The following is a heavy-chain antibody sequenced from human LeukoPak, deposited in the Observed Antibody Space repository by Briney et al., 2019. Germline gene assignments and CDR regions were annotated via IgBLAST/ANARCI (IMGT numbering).Heavy chain of an antibody. D-gene: IGHD4-17*01. V-gene: IGHV1-18*01. J-gene: IGHJ5*02. CDR3: AREASQSYGDYEEVQLTNWFDP. CDR1: GYTFTSYG. CDR2: ISAYNGNR. Sequence: ASVKVSCKASGYTFTSYGISWVREAPGQGLEWMGWISAYNGNRNYAQKLQGRVTMTTDTSTSTAYMELRSLRSDDTAVYYCAREASQSYGDYEEVQLTNWFDPWGQGTLVTVSS.